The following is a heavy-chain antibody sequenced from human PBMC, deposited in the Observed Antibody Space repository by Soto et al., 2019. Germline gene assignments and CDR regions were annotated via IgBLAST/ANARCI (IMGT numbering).Heavy chain of an antibody. CDR3: ARGLRYCSGGSCYNWFDP. D-gene: IGHD2-15*01. V-gene: IGHV1-69*01. CDR1: RGTFSSYA. J-gene: IGHJ5*02. Sequence: QVQLVQSGAEVKKPGSSVKVSCKASRGTFSSYAISWVRQAPGQGLEWMGGIIPIFGTANYAQKFQGRVTITADESTSTAYMELSSLRSEDTAVYYCARGLRYCSGGSCYNWFDPWGQGTLVTVSS. CDR2: IIPIFGTA.